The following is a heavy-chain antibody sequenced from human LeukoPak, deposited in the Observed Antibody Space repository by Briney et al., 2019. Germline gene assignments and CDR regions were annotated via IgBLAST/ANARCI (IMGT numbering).Heavy chain of an antibody. D-gene: IGHD2-8*01. Sequence: NPSETLSLTCTVSGGSISSSSYYWGWIRQPPGKGLEWIGSIYYSGSTYYNPSLKSRVTISVDTSKNQFSLKLSSVTAADTAVYYCAGCRGCTNGVWEPDNWFDPWGQGTLVTVSS. V-gene: IGHV4-39*07. CDR1: GGSISSSSYY. J-gene: IGHJ5*02. CDR3: AGCRGCTNGVWEPDNWFDP. CDR2: IYYSGST.